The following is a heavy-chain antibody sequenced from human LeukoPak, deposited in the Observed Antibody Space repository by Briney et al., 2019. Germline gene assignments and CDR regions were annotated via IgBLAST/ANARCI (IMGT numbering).Heavy chain of an antibody. CDR2: ISAYNGNT. CDR1: GYTFTSYG. V-gene: IGHV1-18*01. Sequence: ASVKVCCTSSGYTFTSYGISWVRQAPGQGLEWMGWISAYNGNTNNAQKVQGRGTMTTDTPTSTASMELRSLRSDDTAVYYCARAPAWATVTSLPGFDYWGQGTLVTVSS. CDR3: ARAPAWATVTSLPGFDY. D-gene: IGHD4-11*01. J-gene: IGHJ4*02.